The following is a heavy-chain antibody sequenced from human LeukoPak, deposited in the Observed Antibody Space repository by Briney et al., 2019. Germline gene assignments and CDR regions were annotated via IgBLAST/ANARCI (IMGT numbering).Heavy chain of an antibody. CDR1: GYTFTGYY. J-gene: IGHJ4*02. CDR2: INPNSGGT. V-gene: IGHV1-2*06. D-gene: IGHD2-2*01. CDR3: ARDPGYCSSTSCYEGDY. Sequence: ASVKVSCKASGYTFTGYYMHWVRQAPGQGPEWMGRINPNSGGTNYAQKFQGRVTMTRDTSISTAYMELSRLRSDDTAVYCCARDPGYCSSTSCYEGDYWGQGTLVTVSS.